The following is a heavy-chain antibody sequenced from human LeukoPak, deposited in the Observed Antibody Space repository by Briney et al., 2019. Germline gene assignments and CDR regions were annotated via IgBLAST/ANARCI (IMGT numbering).Heavy chain of an antibody. J-gene: IGHJ2*01. Sequence: SDTLSLTRTVSGVSLSGYYWSWIRQPPRKGREWIGSIYYSVRSNYNPSPQSRVTISLDTSKNQFALNLTSVTAADTAEYHCARYSPMVRGLIGYFHLWGRGPLVTVPT. CDR1: GVSLSGYY. D-gene: IGHD3-10*01. CDR3: ARYSPMVRGLIGYFHL. V-gene: IGHV4-59*07. CDR2: IYYSVRS.